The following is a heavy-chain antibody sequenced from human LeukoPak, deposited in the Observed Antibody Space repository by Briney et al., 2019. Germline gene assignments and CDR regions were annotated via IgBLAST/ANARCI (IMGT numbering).Heavy chain of an antibody. CDR3: AKSGGSGYYFDC. V-gene: IGHV4-59*06. J-gene: IGHJ4*02. CDR2: IYYSGTT. CDR1: GGSISSYY. D-gene: IGHD2-15*01. Sequence: SGTLSLTCTVSGGSISSYYWSWIRQHPGKGLEWIGYIYYSGTTYYNPSLNSRPTMSVDTSKNQFSPQLSSVTAADTAMYYCAKSGGSGYYFDCWGQGTLVTVSS.